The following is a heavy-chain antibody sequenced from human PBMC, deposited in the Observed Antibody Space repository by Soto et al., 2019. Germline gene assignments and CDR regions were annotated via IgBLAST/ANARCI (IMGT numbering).Heavy chain of an antibody. CDR2: IYNDGTYS. Sequence: VGSLRLSCAASGFIFKMYWMHWVRQSPGKGLVWISRIYNDGTYSDYADSVRGRFTISRDNVNDTLYLQMNNLRAEDSGLYYCTRGPRPISTGTGAYWGQGTQVTVSS. D-gene: IGHD3-10*01. CDR3: TRGPRPISTGTGAY. CDR1: GFIFKMYW. J-gene: IGHJ4*02. V-gene: IGHV3-74*01.